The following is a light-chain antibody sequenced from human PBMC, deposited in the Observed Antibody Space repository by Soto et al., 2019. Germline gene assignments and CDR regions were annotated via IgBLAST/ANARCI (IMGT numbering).Light chain of an antibody. J-gene: IGKJ1*01. Sequence: DIQMTQSPSTLSASVGDRVTITCRASQSISSWLAWYQQKPGKAPKLLIYNASTLESGVPSRFSGSGSGTKFTLTISSLQPDDFATYYCQQHSTYLWAFGQGTKVEIK. CDR3: QQHSTYLWA. V-gene: IGKV1-5*01. CDR2: NAS. CDR1: QSISSW.